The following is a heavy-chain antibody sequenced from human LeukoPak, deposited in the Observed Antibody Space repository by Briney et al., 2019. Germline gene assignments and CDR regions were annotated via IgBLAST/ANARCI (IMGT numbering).Heavy chain of an antibody. CDR2: INPSGGSA. Sequence: GASVKVSCKASGYTFTYYYIHWVRQAPGQGLEWMGIINPSGGSASYAQKFQGRVTMTRDKSTSTVYMELSSLRSEDTAVYYCAREFSMTDPFTPINYDRSFGDAFDIWGQGTMVTVSP. CDR1: GYTFTYYY. D-gene: IGHD3-22*01. V-gene: IGHV1-46*01. CDR3: AREFSMTDPFTPINYDRSFGDAFDI. J-gene: IGHJ3*02.